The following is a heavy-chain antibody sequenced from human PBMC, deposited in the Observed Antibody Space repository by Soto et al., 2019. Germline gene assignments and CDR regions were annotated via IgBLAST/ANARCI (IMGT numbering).Heavy chain of an antibody. D-gene: IGHD4-17*01. CDR3: ARDPGRGTTVTTIY. Sequence: PGRSLRLSCAASGFTFSRYSMNWVRQAPGKGLEWVSSISSSSSYIYYADSVTGRFTISRDNAKNSLYLQMNSLRAEDTAVYYCARDPGRGTTVTTIYWGQGTMVTVSS. V-gene: IGHV3-21*01. J-gene: IGHJ4*02. CDR2: ISSSSSYI. CDR1: GFTFSRYS.